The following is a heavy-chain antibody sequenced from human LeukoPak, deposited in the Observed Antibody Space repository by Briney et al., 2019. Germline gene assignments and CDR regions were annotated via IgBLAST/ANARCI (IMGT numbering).Heavy chain of an antibody. V-gene: IGHV4-39*07. CDR2: IYYSGST. Sequence: SETLSLACTVSGGSISSSSYYWGWIRQPPGKGLECIGSIYYSGSTYYNPSLKSRVTISVDTSKNQFSLKLSSVTAADTAVYYCAREGRRFSPFDYWGQGTLVTVSS. CDR3: AREGRRFSPFDY. CDR1: GGSISSSSYY. J-gene: IGHJ4*02. D-gene: IGHD3-16*01.